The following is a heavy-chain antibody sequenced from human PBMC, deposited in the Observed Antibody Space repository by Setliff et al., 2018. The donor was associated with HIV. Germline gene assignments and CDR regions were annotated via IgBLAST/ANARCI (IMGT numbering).Heavy chain of an antibody. V-gene: IGHV4-39*01. D-gene: IGHD3-3*01. J-gene: IGHJ4*02. Sequence: SETLSLTCTVSGGSISSNIYFWGWIRQPPGKGLEWIGSIYYSGSAYYNSSLRSRLAISVDTSKNQFSLKLKSVTAADTAVYYCASQVTGYHDFWSGYLGYFDYWGQGLLVTVSS. CDR2: IYYSGSA. CDR3: ASQVTGYHDFWSGYLGYFDY. CDR1: GGSISSNIYF.